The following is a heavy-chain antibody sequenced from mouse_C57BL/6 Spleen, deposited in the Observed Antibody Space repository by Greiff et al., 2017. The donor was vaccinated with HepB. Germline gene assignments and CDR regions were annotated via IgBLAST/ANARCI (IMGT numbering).Heavy chain of an antibody. Sequence: EVQLVESGPGLVKPSQSLSLTCSVTGYSITSGYYWNWIRQFPGNKLEWMGYISYDGSNNYNPSLKNPISITRDTSKNQFFLKLNSVTTEDTATYYCARDPSYGSSYPYFDYWGQGTTLTVSS. CDR1: GYSITSGYY. V-gene: IGHV3-6*01. CDR3: ARDPSYGSSYPYFDY. D-gene: IGHD1-1*01. J-gene: IGHJ2*01. CDR2: ISYDGSN.